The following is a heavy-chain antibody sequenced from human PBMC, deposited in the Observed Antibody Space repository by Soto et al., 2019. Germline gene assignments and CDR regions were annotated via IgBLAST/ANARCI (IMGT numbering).Heavy chain of an antibody. CDR3: AQSEYNWNYGEYYGMDV. CDR2: IYWNDDK. CDR1: GFSLSTSGVG. D-gene: IGHD1-7*01. J-gene: IGHJ6*02. Sequence: SGPTLVNPTPTLTLTCTFSGFSLSTSGVGVGWIRQPPGKAMEWLALIYWNDDKRYSPSLKSRLTITKDTSKNQVVLTMTNMDPVDTATYYCAQSEYNWNYGEYYGMDVWGQGTTVTVSS. V-gene: IGHV2-5*01.